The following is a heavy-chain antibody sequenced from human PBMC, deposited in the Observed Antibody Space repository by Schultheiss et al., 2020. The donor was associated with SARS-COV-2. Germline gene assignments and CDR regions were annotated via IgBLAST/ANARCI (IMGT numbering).Heavy chain of an antibody. CDR1: GGSISSYY. J-gene: IGHJ5*02. D-gene: IGHD2-21*02. V-gene: IGHV4-59*01. CDR3: ARAIVVVTAIPNWFDP. Sequence: SETLSLTCTVSGGSISSYYWSWIRQPPGKGLEWIGSIYHSGSTYYNPSLKSRVTISVDTSKNQFSLKLSSVTAADTAVYYCARAIVVVTAIPNWFDPWGQGTLVTVSS. CDR2: IYHSGST.